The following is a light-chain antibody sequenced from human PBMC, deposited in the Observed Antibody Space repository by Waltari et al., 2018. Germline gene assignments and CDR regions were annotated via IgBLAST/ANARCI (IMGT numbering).Light chain of an antibody. CDR2: DQN. Sequence: TQDPAVSVAVGQTVRITCQGDSLRSYHASWYQQRPGQAPKLLIYDQNNRPSGVPGRFSGSSSDNTASLTITGAQAEDEAYYSRHSRDASGVGGAFGGGTKLTVL. CDR1: SLRSYH. CDR3: HSRDASGVGGA. V-gene: IGLV3-19*01. J-gene: IGLJ2*01.